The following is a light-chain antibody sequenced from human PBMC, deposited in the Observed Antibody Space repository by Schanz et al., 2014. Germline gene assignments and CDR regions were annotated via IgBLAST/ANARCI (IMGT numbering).Light chain of an antibody. V-gene: IGLV2-8*01. CDR2: EVT. CDR3: SSYADSNNLV. J-gene: IGLJ2*01. CDR1: SSDIGGYNF. Sequence: QSALTQPPSASGSPGQSVTISCTGTSSDIGGYNFVSWYQQHPGEAPKLMMYEVTKRPSGVPDRFSGSKSGNTASLTVSGLQAEDEAVYYCSSYADSNNLVFGGGTKVIVL.